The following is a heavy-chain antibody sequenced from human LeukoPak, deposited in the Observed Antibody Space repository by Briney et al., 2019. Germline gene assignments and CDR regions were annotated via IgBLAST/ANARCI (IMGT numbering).Heavy chain of an antibody. CDR2: IKQDGSEK. Sequence: PGGSLRLSCAASGFTFSSYWMSWVRQAPGKGLEWVANIKQDGSEKYYVDSVKGRFTISRDNAKNSLYLQMNSLRAEDTAVYYCARHTLGPNGDAFDIWGQGTMVTVSS. J-gene: IGHJ3*02. CDR1: GFTFSSYW. CDR3: ARHTLGPNGDAFDI. D-gene: IGHD1-1*01. V-gene: IGHV3-7*01.